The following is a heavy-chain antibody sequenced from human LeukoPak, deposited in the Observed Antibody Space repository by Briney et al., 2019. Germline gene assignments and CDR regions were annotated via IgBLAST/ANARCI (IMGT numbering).Heavy chain of an antibody. J-gene: IGHJ1*01. V-gene: IGHV3-7*05. CDR2: IKQDGSEK. CDR1: GFTISSYW. Sequence: GGSLRLSCAASGFTISSYWMTWVRQAPGKGLEWVANIKQDGSEKYYVDSVKGRFTISRDNAKNSLYLQMNSLRVEDTAVYYCARDMTDWGQGHLVTVSS. CDR3: ARDMTD. D-gene: IGHD3-16*01.